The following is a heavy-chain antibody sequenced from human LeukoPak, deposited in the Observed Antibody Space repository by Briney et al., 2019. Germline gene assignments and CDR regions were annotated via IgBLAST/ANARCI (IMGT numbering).Heavy chain of an antibody. V-gene: IGHV3-21*01. CDR2: ITLSNSI. J-gene: IGHJ4*02. CDR3: ARDYPNDCSSRSCPSPFDY. D-gene: IGHD2-2*01. Sequence: PGEFLRLSCAASGFTFSRYSMAWVRQAPGKGLEWVSSITLSNSISYADSVRGRFTISRANAWNSLYLQMNSLRAEDTAIYYCARDYPNDCSSRSCPSPFDYWGQGILVTVSP. CDR1: GFTFSRYS.